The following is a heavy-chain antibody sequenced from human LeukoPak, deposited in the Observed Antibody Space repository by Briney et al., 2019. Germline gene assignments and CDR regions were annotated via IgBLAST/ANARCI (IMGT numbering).Heavy chain of an antibody. CDR1: GFAFSSFA. D-gene: IGHD6-13*01. CDR3: ARDDGGIAAAGFFDY. V-gene: IGHV3-30*04. Sequence: GGSLRLSCAASGFAFSSFAMHWVRQAPGKGLEWVAVISYDGSNKYYADSVKGRFTISRDNSKNTLYLQMNSLTAEDTAVYYCARDDGGIAAAGFFDYWGQGTLITVSS. J-gene: IGHJ4*02. CDR2: ISYDGSNK.